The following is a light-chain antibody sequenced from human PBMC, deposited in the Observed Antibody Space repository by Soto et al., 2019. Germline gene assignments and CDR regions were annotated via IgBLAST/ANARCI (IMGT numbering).Light chain of an antibody. Sequence: DIQMPPSTSTLSAAVGDRVSITCRASQSISGWLAWYQQKPGKATNLMIYDVYNLKSGVKSRFSGSGSATEFTLTIRSMQPDDFATYYCKKYNGYHITFGNGQRREIK. CDR3: KKYNGYHIT. J-gene: IGKJ5*01. CDR2: DVY. V-gene: IGKV1-5*01. CDR1: QSISGW.